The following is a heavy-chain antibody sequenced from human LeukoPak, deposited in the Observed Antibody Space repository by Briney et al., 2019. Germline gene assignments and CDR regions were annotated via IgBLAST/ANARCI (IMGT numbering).Heavy chain of an antibody. CDR2: INAGNGNT. V-gene: IGHV1-3*01. J-gene: IGHJ4*02. D-gene: IGHD2-15*01. Sequence: ASVKVSCKASGYTFTSYAMHWVRQAPGQRLEWMGWINAGNGNTKYSQKFQGRVTITRDTSASTAYMELSSLRSEDTAVYYRARDLGAFVVGNDDYWGQGTLVTVSS. CDR3: ARDLGAFVVGNDDY. CDR1: GYTFTSYA.